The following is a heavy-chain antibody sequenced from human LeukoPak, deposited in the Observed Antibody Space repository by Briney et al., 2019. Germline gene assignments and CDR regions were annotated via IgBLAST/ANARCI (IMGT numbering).Heavy chain of an antibody. J-gene: IGHJ4*02. CDR3: ARVKYRGGTGVCDY. CDR1: GFSLTTTGMC. CDR2: VDWADDK. Sequence: RGSGPTLVNPTQTLTLTCTFSGFSLTTTGMCVTWIRQPPGKVLEWLARVDWADDKYYSTSLKTRLTISKGTSRNQVILAMTNMDPVDTATYYCARVKYRGGTGVCDYWGQGILVTVSS. D-gene: IGHD2-21*01. V-gene: IGHV2-70*11.